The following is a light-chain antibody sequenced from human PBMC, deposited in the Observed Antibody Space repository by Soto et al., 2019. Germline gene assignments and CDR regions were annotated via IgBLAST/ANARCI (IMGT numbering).Light chain of an antibody. CDR1: SSDIGAYNY. V-gene: IGLV2-14*03. CDR2: DVN. J-gene: IGLJ1*01. Sequence: QSVLTQPASVSGSPGQSITISCTGTSSDIGAYNYVSWYRQHPGKAPQLLIYDVNNRPSGVSHRFSGSKSGNTASLTISGLQSEDEADYFCSSYSISTAYLFGTGTKVTVL. CDR3: SSYSISTAYL.